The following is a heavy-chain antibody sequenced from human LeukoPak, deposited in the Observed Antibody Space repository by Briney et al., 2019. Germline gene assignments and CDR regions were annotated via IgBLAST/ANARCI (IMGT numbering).Heavy chain of an antibody. D-gene: IGHD3-9*01. CDR1: GFTFSSYG. CDR2: ISYDGSNK. V-gene: IGHV3-30*18. J-gene: IGHJ3*02. Sequence: PGRSLRLSCAASGFTFSSYGMHWVRQAPGKGLEWVAVISYDGSNKYYVDSVKGRFTISRDNSKNTLYLQMNSLRAEDTAVYYCAKDASLRYFDSLSGDAFDIWGQGPMVTVSS. CDR3: AKDASLRYFDSLSGDAFDI.